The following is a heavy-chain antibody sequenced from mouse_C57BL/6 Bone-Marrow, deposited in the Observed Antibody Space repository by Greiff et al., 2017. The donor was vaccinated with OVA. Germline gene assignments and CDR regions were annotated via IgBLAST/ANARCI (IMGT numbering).Heavy chain of an antibody. Sequence: DVHLVESGGGLVKPGGSLKLSCAASGFTFSDYGMHWVRQAPEKGLEWVAYISRGSSTIYYADQVKGRFTISRDNAKNTLFLQMTSLRSEDTAMYYGARHDYGNYWDFDVWGTGTTVTVSS. D-gene: IGHD1-1*02. J-gene: IGHJ1*03. V-gene: IGHV5-17*01. CDR1: GFTFSDYG. CDR2: ISRGSSTI. CDR3: ARHDYGNYWDFDV.